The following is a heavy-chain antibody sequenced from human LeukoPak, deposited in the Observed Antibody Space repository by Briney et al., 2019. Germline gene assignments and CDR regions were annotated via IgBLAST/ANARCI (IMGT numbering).Heavy chain of an antibody. V-gene: IGHV3-33*01. Sequence: GRSLRLSCAASGFTFSSYGMHWVRQAPGKGLEWVAVIWYDGSNKYYADSVKGRFTISRDNSKNTLYLQMNSLRAEDTAVYYCAREAPKRWLQFVIDYWGQGTLVTVSS. D-gene: IGHD5-24*01. CDR2: IWYDGSNK. CDR3: AREAPKRWLQFVIDY. CDR1: GFTFSSYG. J-gene: IGHJ4*02.